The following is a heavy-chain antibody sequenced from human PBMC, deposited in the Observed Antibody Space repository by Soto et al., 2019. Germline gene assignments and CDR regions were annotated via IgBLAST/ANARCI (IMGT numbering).Heavy chain of an antibody. J-gene: IGHJ4*02. CDR1: GGSFSGYF. D-gene: IGHD6-13*01. CDR3: VRGGLSGSSWYYLDF. CDR2: VNYGGST. Sequence: QVQLHQWGAGLLKPSETLSLTCAVSGGSFSGYFWGSIRQPPGKGLEWIGEVNYGGSTNYTPSLKGRLTMAVDTYKNQVSLRLTSVTAADTAVYFCVRGGLSGSSWYYLDFWGQGSLVAVSS. V-gene: IGHV4-34*01.